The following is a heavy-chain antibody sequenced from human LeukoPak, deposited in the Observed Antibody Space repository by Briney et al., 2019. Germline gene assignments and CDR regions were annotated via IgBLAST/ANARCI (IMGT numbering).Heavy chain of an antibody. CDR2: INSDGRDR. CDR1: GFTFSSYA. D-gene: IGHD1-20*01. CDR3: ATFGFNWNLGY. J-gene: IGHJ4*02. V-gene: IGHV3-74*01. Sequence: QTGGSLRLSCAASGFTFSSYAMSWVRQAPGKGLEWVSRINSDGRDRGYVDSVKGRFTISRDNAKNTVYLQMDSLRAEDTAVYYCATFGFNWNLGYWGQGTLVTVSS.